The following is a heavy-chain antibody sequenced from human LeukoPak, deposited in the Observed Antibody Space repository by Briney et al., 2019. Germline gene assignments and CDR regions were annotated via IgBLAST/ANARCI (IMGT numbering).Heavy chain of an antibody. CDR3: ARHRSSTTVIDY. J-gene: IGHJ4*02. V-gene: IGHV4-59*08. Sequence: SEDLSLTCTVSGGSVSNYSWTWIRQPPGKGLEWIGSFHYSGSTYYSPSLKTRVAISIDTSKNQFSLNLNSVSAADTAVYYCARHRSSTTVIDYWGQGTLVTVFS. D-gene: IGHD4-11*01. CDR1: GGSVSNYS. CDR2: FHYSGST.